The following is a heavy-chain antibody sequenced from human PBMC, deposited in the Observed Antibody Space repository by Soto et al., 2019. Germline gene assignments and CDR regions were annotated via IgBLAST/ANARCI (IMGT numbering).Heavy chain of an antibody. CDR3: ARDRGRQQLEYYYYGMDV. D-gene: IGHD6-13*01. CDR1: GYTFTSYY. Sequence: ASVKVPCKASGYTFTSYYMHGLRHAPGPGLEWMGIINPSGGSTSYAQKFQGRVTMTRDTSTSTVYMELSSLRSEDTAVYYCARDRGRQQLEYYYYGMDVWGQGTTVTVSS. J-gene: IGHJ6*02. CDR2: INPSGGST. V-gene: IGHV1-46*01.